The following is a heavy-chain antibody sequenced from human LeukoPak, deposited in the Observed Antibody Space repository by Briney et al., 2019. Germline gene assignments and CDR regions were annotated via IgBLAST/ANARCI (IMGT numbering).Heavy chain of an antibody. CDR3: ARETVGIAVAGNSLPGDY. Sequence: GGSLRLSCAASGFTFSSYAMNWVRQAPGKGLEWVSYTGSSGSPMYYADSVKGRFAISRDNSKNSLYLQMTSLRAEDTAVYYCARETVGIAVAGNSLPGDYWGQGTLVTVSS. CDR2: TGSSGSPM. D-gene: IGHD6-19*01. CDR1: GFTFSSYA. J-gene: IGHJ4*02. V-gene: IGHV3-48*03.